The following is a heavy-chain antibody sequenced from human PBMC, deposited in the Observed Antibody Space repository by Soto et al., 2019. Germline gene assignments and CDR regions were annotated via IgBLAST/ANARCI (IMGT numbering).Heavy chain of an antibody. CDR2: SNPNSGGT. CDR3: ARKLELRGSYYYYYDMDV. V-gene: IGHV1-2*02. CDR1: GYTFTDYY. Sequence: GASVKVSCKASGYTFTDYYMHWVRQAPGQGLEWMGWSNPNSGGTNYAQKFQGRVTMTGDTSISTAYMELSRLRSDDTAVYYCARKLELRGSYYYYYDMDVWGQGTTVTVSS. D-gene: IGHD1-7*01. J-gene: IGHJ6*02.